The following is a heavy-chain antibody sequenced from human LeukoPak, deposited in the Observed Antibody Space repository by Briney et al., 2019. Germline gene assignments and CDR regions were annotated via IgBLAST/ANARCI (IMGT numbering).Heavy chain of an antibody. J-gene: IGHJ4*02. Sequence: ASVKVSCKAPGYTFTSYAMNWVRQAPGQGLEWMGWINTNTGNPTYAQGFTGRFVFSLDTSVSTAYLQISSLKAEDTAVYYCARSSVLRFLEWLLSPFDYWGQGTLVTVSS. D-gene: IGHD3-3*01. CDR3: ARSSVLRFLEWLLSPFDY. CDR2: INTNTGNP. CDR1: GYTFTSYA. V-gene: IGHV7-4-1*02.